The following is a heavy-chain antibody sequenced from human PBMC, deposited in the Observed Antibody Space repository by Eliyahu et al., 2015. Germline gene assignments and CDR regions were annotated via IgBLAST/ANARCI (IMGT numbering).Heavy chain of an antibody. J-gene: IGHJ4*02. D-gene: IGHD2-8*02. CDR2: ISDSTPSI. V-gene: IGHV3-48*02. Sequence: EVHLVESGGGLVQPGGSLRXSCAASGFTFSSYSRNWVRQAPGKGLEWVSHISDSTPSIYYADSVKGRFTISRDNAKNSVHLQMNDLRDEDTAVYYCARDRLGCTGGSCFFDYWGQGILVTVSS. CDR3: ARDRLGCTGGSCFFDY. CDR1: GFTFSSYS.